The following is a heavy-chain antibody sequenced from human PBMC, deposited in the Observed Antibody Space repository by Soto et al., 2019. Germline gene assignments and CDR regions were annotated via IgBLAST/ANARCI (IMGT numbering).Heavy chain of an antibody. CDR3: AADPDYYGSGSYYLHYYYGMDV. J-gene: IGHJ6*02. V-gene: IGHV1-58*01. Sequence: GASVKVCCKASEFTFTSSAVQWVRQARGQRLEWIGWIVVGSGNTNYAQKFQERVTITRDMSTSTAYMELSSLRSEDTAVYYCAADPDYYGSGSYYLHYYYGMDVWGQGTTVTVSS. CDR1: EFTFTSSA. D-gene: IGHD3-10*01. CDR2: IVVGSGNT.